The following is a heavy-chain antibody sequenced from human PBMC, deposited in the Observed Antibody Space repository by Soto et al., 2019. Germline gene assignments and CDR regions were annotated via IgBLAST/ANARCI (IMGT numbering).Heavy chain of an antibody. D-gene: IGHD2-8*01. V-gene: IGHV4-34*01. CDR3: ARGNNGLWREMATIYGYYFDY. J-gene: IGHJ4*01. Sequence: QVQLQQWGAGLLKPSETLSLTCAVYGGSFSGYYWSWIRQPPGQGLGWMGEINHSGSTNYNPTLKSRVTRSLDTSNKQFSRKLSSVTAADTAVYYSARGNNGLWREMATIYGYYFDYWGQGTMVTVSS. CDR1: GGSFSGYY. CDR2: INHSGST.